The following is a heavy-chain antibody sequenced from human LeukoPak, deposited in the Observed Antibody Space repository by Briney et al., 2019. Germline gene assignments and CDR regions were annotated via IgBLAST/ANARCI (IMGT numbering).Heavy chain of an antibody. CDR1: GDSVSNGNYY. D-gene: IGHD3-10*01. Sequence: SETLSLTCTVSGDSVSNGNYYWSWLRQPPGKAQEWIGYIYYTGKTYYNPSLEGRVTILVDTSRHHLSVKWSSVTAADTAVYYCARSQDNNGSGDYSSQGTLVTVSS. J-gene: IGHJ4*02. CDR3: ARSQDNNGSGDY. V-gene: IGHV4-61*03. CDR2: IYYTGKT.